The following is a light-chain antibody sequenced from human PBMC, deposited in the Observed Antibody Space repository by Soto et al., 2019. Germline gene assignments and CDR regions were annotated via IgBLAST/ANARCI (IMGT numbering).Light chain of an antibody. V-gene: IGKV1-39*01. Sequence: IQMTQSPSSLSASVGDRVTITCRASQSINNYLSWYQQKPGKAPNLLIFGASTLQSGVPSRFSGSGSGKDFTLTISSLQPEDIATYYCQQYNTYSSLTFGGGTKADIK. CDR1: QSINNY. CDR3: QQYNTYSSLT. CDR2: GAS. J-gene: IGKJ4*01.